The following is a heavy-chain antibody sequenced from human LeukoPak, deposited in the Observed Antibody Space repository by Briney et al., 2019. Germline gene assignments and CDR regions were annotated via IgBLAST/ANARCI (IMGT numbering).Heavy chain of an antibody. CDR1: GYTFTSYG. J-gene: IGHJ6*03. D-gene: IGHD1-1*01. Sequence: ASVKVSCKASGYTFTSYGISWVRQAPGQGLEWMGWISAYNGNANYAQKLQGRVTMTTDTSTSTAYMELRSLRSDDTAVYYCARPTGANHYYYMDVWGKGTTVTVSS. V-gene: IGHV1-18*01. CDR2: ISAYNGNA. CDR3: ARPTGANHYYYMDV.